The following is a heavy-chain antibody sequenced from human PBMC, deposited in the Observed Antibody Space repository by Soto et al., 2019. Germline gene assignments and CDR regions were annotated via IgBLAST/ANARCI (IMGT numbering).Heavy chain of an antibody. D-gene: IGHD6-13*01. J-gene: IGHJ6*02. CDR3: ARTAAAGKYYYGVDV. CDR2: IYPGDSDT. V-gene: IGHV5-51*01. CDR1: GYSFIDYW. Sequence: GESLKISCKGSGYSFIDYWIGWVRQVPGKGLEWMGVIYPGDSDTRYSPSFQGHVTISADKSISTAYLQWNTLKASDTAIYYCARTAAAGKYYYGVDVWGQGTTVTVSS.